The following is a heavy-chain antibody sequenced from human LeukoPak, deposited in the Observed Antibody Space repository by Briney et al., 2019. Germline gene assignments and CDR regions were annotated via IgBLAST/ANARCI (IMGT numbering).Heavy chain of an antibody. CDR3: ARAPSVPRFDP. J-gene: IGHJ5*02. Sequence: ASGKVSCKASGYTFTSYYMHWVRQAPGQGLEWMGIINPSGGSTSYAQKFQGRVTMTRDTSTSTVYMELSSLRSEDTAVYYCARAPSVPRFDPWGQGTLVTVSS. D-gene: IGHD2-2*01. CDR1: GYTFTSYY. CDR2: INPSGGST. V-gene: IGHV1-46*03.